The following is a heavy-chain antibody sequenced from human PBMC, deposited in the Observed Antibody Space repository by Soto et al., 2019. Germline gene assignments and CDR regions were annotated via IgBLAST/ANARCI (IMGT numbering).Heavy chain of an antibody. Sequence: GGSLRLSCAASGFTFSSYAMHWVRQAPGKGLEWVAVISYDGSNKYYADSVKGRFTISRDNSKNTLYLQMNSLRAEDTAVYYCASYMVRGVITHNWFDPWGQGTLVTVSS. V-gene: IGHV3-30-3*01. D-gene: IGHD3-10*01. J-gene: IGHJ5*02. CDR2: ISYDGSNK. CDR3: ASYMVRGVITHNWFDP. CDR1: GFTFSSYA.